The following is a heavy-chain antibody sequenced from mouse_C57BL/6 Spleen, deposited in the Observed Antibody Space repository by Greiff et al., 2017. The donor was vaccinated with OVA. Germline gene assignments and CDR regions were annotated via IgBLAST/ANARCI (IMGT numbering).Heavy chain of an antibody. J-gene: IGHJ1*03. V-gene: IGHV5-12*01. Sequence: EVQLVESGGGLVQPGGSLKLSCAASGFTFSDYYMYWVRQTPEKRLEWVAYISNGGGSTYYPDTVKGRFTISRDNAKNTLYLQMSRLKSEDTAMYYGATRYSSYEGWYFDVWGTGTTVTVSS. D-gene: IGHD2-5*01. CDR3: ATRYSSYEGWYFDV. CDR1: GFTFSDYY. CDR2: ISNGGGST.